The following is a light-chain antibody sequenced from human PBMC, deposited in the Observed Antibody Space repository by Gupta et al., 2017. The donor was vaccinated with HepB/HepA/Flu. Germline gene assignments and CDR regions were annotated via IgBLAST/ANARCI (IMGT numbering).Light chain of an antibody. V-gene: IGKV3-11*01. CDR3: QQRSNWPLT. CDR1: QNIITY. Sequence: EIVMTQSPATLSLSPGERATLSCRASQNIITYLAWYQQKPGQAPRLLIYDASNKATGIPARFSGRGSGTDFTLTISSLEPEDFAVYYCQQRSNWPLTFGGGTKVEIK. J-gene: IGKJ4*01. CDR2: DAS.